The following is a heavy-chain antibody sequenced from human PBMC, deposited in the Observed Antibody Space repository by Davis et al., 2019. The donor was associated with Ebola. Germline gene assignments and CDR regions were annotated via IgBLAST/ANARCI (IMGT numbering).Heavy chain of an antibody. V-gene: IGHV3-21*01. CDR3: ARGFGCISTSCYLYYYYGMDV. CDR1: GFIFSSYT. D-gene: IGHD2-2*01. J-gene: IGHJ6*02. CDR2: ISVSSGYI. Sequence: GESLKISCAASGFIFSSYTMNWVRQAPGKGLEWVSSISVSSGYIYYEDSVKGRFTISRDNAKNSLYLQMNSLRDEDTAVYYCARGFGCISTSCYLYYYYGMDVWGQGTTVTVSS.